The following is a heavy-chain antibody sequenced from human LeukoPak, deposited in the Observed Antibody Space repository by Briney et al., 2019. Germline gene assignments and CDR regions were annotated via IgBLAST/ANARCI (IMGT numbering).Heavy chain of an antibody. D-gene: IGHD1-1*01. V-gene: IGHV3-48*03. J-gene: IGHJ3*02. CDR1: GFTFSSYE. Sequence: EGSLRLSCAASGFTFSSYEMNWVRQAPGKGLEWVSYISSSGSTIYYADSVKGRFTISRDNAKNSLYLQMNSLRAEDTAVYYCARDPRYNWNDDAFDIWGQGTMVTVSS. CDR2: ISSSGSTI. CDR3: ARDPRYNWNDDAFDI.